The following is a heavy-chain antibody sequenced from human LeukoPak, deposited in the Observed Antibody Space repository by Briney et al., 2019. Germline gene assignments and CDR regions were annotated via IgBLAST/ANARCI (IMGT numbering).Heavy chain of an antibody. CDR3: ARDPKRGYSYGWGAFDI. V-gene: IGHV3-30*03. D-gene: IGHD5-18*01. CDR2: VSYDGINK. CDR1: GFTFSSYA. J-gene: IGHJ3*02. Sequence: GGSLRLSCAASGFTFSSYAMSWVRQAPGKGLEWVAIVSYDGINKDYADSVKGRFTISRDNSKNTLYLQMNSLRAEDTAMYYCARDPKRGYSYGWGAFDIWGQGTMVSVSS.